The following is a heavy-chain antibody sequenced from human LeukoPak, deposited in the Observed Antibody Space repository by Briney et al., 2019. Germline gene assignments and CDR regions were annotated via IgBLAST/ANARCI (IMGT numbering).Heavy chain of an antibody. J-gene: IGHJ6*02. V-gene: IGHV4-59*01. Sequence: PSETLSLTCTVSGGSISSYYWSWIRQPPGKGLEWIGYIYYSGSTNYNPSLKSRVTISVDTSKNQFSLKLSSVTAADTAVYYCARDGYNACGTDVWGQGTTVTVS. D-gene: IGHD5-24*01. CDR3: ARDGYNACGTDV. CDR2: IYYSGST. CDR1: GGSISSYY.